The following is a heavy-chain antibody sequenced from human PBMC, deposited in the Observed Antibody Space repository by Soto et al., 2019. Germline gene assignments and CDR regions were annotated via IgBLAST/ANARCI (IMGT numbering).Heavy chain of an antibody. D-gene: IGHD3-16*01. Sequence: KASETLSLTCAVYGGFLSGSYWTWIRQPPGKGLEWIGEINHVGGTNYNPSLKSRVTMSVDTSQNQFSLRLISVTAADTAMYFCVRVRYQLPSSVLWLDPWGQGTPVTVSS. CDR2: INHVGGT. CDR1: GGFLSGSY. V-gene: IGHV4-34*01. J-gene: IGHJ5*02. CDR3: VRVRYQLPSSVLWLDP.